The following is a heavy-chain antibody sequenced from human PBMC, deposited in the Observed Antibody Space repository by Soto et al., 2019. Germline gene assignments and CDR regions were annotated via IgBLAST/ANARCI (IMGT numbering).Heavy chain of an antibody. CDR1: GFNFTDYN. D-gene: IGHD2-2*01. J-gene: IGHJ6*02. CDR3: AREKCSSNNCYLVGYYGLDV. Sequence: SLRLSCAGSGFNFTDYNMNWVRQAPGKGLEWVSSISSTGRYIYYGDSVRGRITVSRDNGKNSLFLQMNNLGAEDTAVYYCAREKCSSNNCYLVGYYGLDVWGQGTTVTVSS. CDR2: ISSTGRYI. V-gene: IGHV3-21*01.